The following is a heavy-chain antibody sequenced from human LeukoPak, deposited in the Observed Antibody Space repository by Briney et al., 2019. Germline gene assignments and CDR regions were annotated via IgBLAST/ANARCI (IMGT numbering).Heavy chain of an antibody. D-gene: IGHD2-15*01. CDR3: AGGSGFLITS. Sequence: GESLRLSCAASGFTFRSYWMNWVRQAPGKGLEWLAIIKQDGSEKYYMGSVEGRFTISRDNAKNSLHLQMNSLRAEDTAVYYCAGGSGFLITSWGQGTLVTVSS. CDR2: IKQDGSEK. CDR1: GFTFRSYW. J-gene: IGHJ5*02. V-gene: IGHV3-7*01.